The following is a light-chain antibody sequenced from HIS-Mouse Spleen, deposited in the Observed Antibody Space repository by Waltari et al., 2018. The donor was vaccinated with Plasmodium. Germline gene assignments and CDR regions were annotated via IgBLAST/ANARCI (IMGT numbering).Light chain of an antibody. CDR1: QSISSW. Sequence: DIQMTQSPSTLSASVGDRVTITCRASQSISSWLAWYQQKPGKAPKLLIYKASSLESGVPSRFSGSGSGTEVTLTISSLQPDDFATYYCQQYNSYDTFGQGTKLEIK. CDR2: KAS. CDR3: QQYNSYDT. J-gene: IGKJ2*01. V-gene: IGKV1-5*03.